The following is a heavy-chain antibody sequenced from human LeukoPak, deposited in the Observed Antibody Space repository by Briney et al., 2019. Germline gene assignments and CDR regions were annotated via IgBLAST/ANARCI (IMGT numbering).Heavy chain of an antibody. V-gene: IGHV3-23*01. CDR2: IGGSGGST. CDR3: AKRSGGSGTYHYY. CDR1: GFTFSSYA. J-gene: IGHJ4*02. Sequence: PGGSLRLSCAASGFTFSSYAMTWVRQAPGKGLEWVSAIGGSGGSTYYADSVKGRFTISRDNSKNTLYLQMNSLRAEDTAVYYCAKRSGGSGTYHYYWGQGTLVTVSS. D-gene: IGHD3-10*01.